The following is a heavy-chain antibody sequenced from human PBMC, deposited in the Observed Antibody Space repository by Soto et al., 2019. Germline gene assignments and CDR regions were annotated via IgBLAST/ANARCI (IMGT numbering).Heavy chain of an antibody. D-gene: IGHD3-3*01. CDR2: ISGSGSST. CDR3: SKAGWMTIFGVGSKDGMDV. CDR1: GFTFTNYA. Sequence: GGSLRLSCAASGFTFTNYAMNWVRQAPGKGLEWVSVISGSGSSTYYADSVKGRFTISRDNSKITVYLQMNSLRAEDTAVYYCSKAGWMTIFGVGSKDGMDVWGQGTTVTVSS. J-gene: IGHJ6*02. V-gene: IGHV3-23*01.